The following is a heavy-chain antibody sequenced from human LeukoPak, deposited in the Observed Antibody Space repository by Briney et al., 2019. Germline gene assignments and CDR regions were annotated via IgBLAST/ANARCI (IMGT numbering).Heavy chain of an antibody. J-gene: IGHJ6*02. Sequence: GGSLRLSCGASGLTFSSYAMSWVRQAPGKGLEWVSAISGSGGSTYYADSVKGRFTISRDNSKNTLYLQMNSLRAEDTAVYYCAKDPEGSIYGMDVWGQGTTVTVSS. CDR1: GLTFSSYA. CDR2: ISGSGGST. CDR3: AKDPEGSIYGMDV. V-gene: IGHV3-23*01.